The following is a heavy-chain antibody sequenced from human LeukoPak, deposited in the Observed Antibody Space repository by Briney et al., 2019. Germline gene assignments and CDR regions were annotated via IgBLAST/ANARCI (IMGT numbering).Heavy chain of an antibody. CDR2: IKQDGSEK. CDR1: GFTFSSYS. Sequence: PGGSLRLSCAASGFTFSSYSMNWVRQAPGKGLGWVANIKQDGSEKYYVDSVKGRFTISRDNAKNSLYLQMNSLRAEDTAVYYCARVGGCTSCSSGGYYYYYYMDVWGKGTTVTVSS. V-gene: IGHV3-7*01. J-gene: IGHJ6*03. D-gene: IGHD2-2*01. CDR3: ARVGGCTSCSSGGYYYYYYMDV.